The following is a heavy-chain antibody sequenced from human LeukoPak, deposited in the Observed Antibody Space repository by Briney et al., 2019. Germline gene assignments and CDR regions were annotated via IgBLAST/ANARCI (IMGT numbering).Heavy chain of an antibody. D-gene: IGHD1-26*01. V-gene: IGHV4-34*01. CDR3: ARREGGSYYDFDY. Sequence: SETLSLTCAVYGGSFSGDYWSWIRQPPGKGLEWIGEINHSGSTNYNPSLKSRVTISVDTSKNQFSLKLSSVTAADTAVYYCARREGGSYYDFDYWGQGTLVTVSS. CDR1: GGSFSGDY. J-gene: IGHJ4*02. CDR2: INHSGST.